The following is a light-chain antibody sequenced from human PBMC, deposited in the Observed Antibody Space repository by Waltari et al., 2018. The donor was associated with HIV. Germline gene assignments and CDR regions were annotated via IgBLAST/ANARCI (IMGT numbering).Light chain of an antibody. CDR3: QQAKMFPHT. CDR2: EAS. J-gene: IGKJ4*01. V-gene: IGKV1-12*01. CDR1: QNISKT. Sequence: DIQMTQSPSSVSVAVGGAVSINCRASQNISKTLAWYQLKSNRAPRLLIYEASRLDDGVPARFSGSGSKSNFSLDITNLQPEDYGIYVCQQAKMFPHTFAGGTRVE.